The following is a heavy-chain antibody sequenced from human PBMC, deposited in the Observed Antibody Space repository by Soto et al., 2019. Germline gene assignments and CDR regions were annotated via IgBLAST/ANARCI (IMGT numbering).Heavy chain of an antibody. D-gene: IGHD2-2*03. CDR1: GFRFSEHA. CDR2: IRNTPYGGTT. J-gene: IGHJ5*01. CDR3: SRGSFGYYGP. V-gene: IGHV3-49*04. Sequence: PGGSLRLSCNCSGFRFSEHAMTWVRQAPGKGLEWVGFIRNTPYGGTTDYAASVRGRFTIPRDDSASIAYLQMNSLKTEDSGLYYCSRGSFGYYGPWGPGTLVTVSS.